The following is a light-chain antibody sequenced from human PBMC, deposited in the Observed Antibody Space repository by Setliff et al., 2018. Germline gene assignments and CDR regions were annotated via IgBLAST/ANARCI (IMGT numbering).Light chain of an antibody. CDR2: DVS. V-gene: IGLV2-23*02. CDR3: CSYAGSSTLNYV. Sequence: QSALTQPASVSGSLGQSITISCTGTSSDVGSYNLVSWYQQHPGKAPKVMIYDVSKRPSGVSNRFSGSKSGNTASLTNSGLQAEDEADYHCCSYAGSSTLNYVFGTGTKGTVL. J-gene: IGLJ1*01. CDR1: SSDVGSYNL.